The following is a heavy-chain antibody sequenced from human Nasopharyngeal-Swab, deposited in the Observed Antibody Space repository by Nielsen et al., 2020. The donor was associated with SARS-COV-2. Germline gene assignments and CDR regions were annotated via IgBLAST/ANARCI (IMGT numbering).Heavy chain of an antibody. D-gene: IGHD5-18*01. V-gene: IGHV1-46*01. CDR2: INPSGGST. CDR1: GYTFTSYY. J-gene: IGHJ6*02. CDR3: ARLTAMVSRGDYYYGMDV. Sequence: ASVKVSCKASGYTFTSYYMHWVRQAPGQGLEWMGRINPSGGSTNYAQKFQGRVTMTRDTSTSTVYMELSSLRSEDTAVYYCARLTAMVSRGDYYYGMDVWGQGTTVTVSS.